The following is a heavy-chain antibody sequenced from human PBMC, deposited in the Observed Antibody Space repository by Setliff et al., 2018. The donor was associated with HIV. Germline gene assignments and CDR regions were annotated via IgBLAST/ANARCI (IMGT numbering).Heavy chain of an antibody. CDR1: GFTLSTYT. V-gene: IGHV3-21*01. CDR2: TSSNIIYI. Sequence: GGSLRLSCAASGFTLSTYTMNWVRQAPGKGLEWISSTSSNIIYIYYADSGRGRFTIARDNAKNSLYLQMNSLRGEDTAVYYCARLRRYNSALDYWGQGTLVTVSS. D-gene: IGHD3-16*02. J-gene: IGHJ4*02. CDR3: ARLRRYNSALDY.